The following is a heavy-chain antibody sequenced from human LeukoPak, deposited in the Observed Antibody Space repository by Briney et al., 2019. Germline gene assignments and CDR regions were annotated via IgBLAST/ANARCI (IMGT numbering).Heavy chain of an antibody. CDR3: ARGLYGMDV. CDR2: IYSGDIT. Sequence: GGSLRLSCAASEFIVSSNYMSWVRQAPGKGLEWVSVIYSGDITYYADSVKGRFTISRDNSKNTLYPQMNSLRVEDTAVYYCARGLYGMDVWGQGTTATVSS. V-gene: IGHV3-53*01. J-gene: IGHJ6*02. CDR1: EFIVSSNY.